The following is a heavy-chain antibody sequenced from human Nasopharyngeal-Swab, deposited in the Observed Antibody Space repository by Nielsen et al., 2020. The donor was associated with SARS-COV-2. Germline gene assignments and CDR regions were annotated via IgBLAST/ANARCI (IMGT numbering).Heavy chain of an antibody. CDR2: LYYSGFT. CDR3: ARRTEYRASYYLGGYFDY. V-gene: IGHV4-34*01. J-gene: IGHJ4*02. D-gene: IGHD1-26*01. CDR1: GGSLSDYH. Sequence: SETLSLTCAVYGGSLSDYHWSWIRQPPGKGLEWIAGLYYSGFTYYNPSLKSRITISVDTSKNQISLKLSSVTAADTAEYYCARRTEYRASYYLGGYFDYWGQGTLVTVSS.